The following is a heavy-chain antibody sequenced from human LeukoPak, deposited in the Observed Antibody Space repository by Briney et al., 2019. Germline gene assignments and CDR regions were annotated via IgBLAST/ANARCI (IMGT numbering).Heavy chain of an antibody. J-gene: IGHJ6*03. CDR1: GGTFSSYA. Sequence: ASVKVSCKASGGTFSSYAISWVRQAPGQGLEWMGGITPIFGTANYAQKFQGRVTITADESTSTAYMELSSLRSEDTAVYYCARANRAIIVVVPAANIGGYYYMDVWGKGTTVTVSS. D-gene: IGHD2-2*01. CDR3: ARANRAIIVVVPAANIGGYYYMDV. V-gene: IGHV1-69*01. CDR2: ITPIFGTA.